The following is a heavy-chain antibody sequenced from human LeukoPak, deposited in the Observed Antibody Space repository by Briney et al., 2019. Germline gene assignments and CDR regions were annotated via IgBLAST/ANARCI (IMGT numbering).Heavy chain of an antibody. Sequence: SVKVSCKASGGTFSNYAISRVRQAPGQGLEWMGGIIPIFGTANYAQKFQGRVTITTDESTSTVYMEVSSVRFEDTAVYYCAKDRASSSWSRDAFDIWGQGTVVTVSS. J-gene: IGHJ3*02. CDR3: AKDRASSSWSRDAFDI. D-gene: IGHD6-13*01. CDR1: GGTFSNYA. CDR2: IIPIFGTA. V-gene: IGHV1-69*05.